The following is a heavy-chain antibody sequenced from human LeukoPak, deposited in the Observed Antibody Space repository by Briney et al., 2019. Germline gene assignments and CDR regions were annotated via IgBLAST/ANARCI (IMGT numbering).Heavy chain of an antibody. CDR3: ASLKGYCSGGSCYPTAFDY. J-gene: IGHJ4*02. D-gene: IGHD2-15*01. CDR1: GYTFTGYY. Sequence: GASVKVSCKASGYTFTGYYMHWVRQAPGQGLEWMGGIIPIFGTANYAQKFQGRVTITTDESTSTAYMELSSLRSEDTAVYYCASLKGYCSGGSCYPTAFDYWGQGTLVTVSS. V-gene: IGHV1-69*05. CDR2: IIPIFGTA.